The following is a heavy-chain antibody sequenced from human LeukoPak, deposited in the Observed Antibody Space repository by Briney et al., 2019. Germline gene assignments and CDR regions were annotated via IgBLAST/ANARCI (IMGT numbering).Heavy chain of an antibody. J-gene: IGHJ4*02. CDR3: AKGRGYCTGGSCYSDY. CDR1: GFTFNDYA. D-gene: IGHD2-15*01. CDR2: ISGSDGST. Sequence: GGSLRLSCAASGFTFNDYAMTWVRQAPGKGLEWVSTISGSDGSTYYADSVKGRFTISRDNSKNTLYLQMNSLRVEDTAIYYCAKGRGYCTGGSCYSDYWGQGTLVTVSS. V-gene: IGHV3-23*01.